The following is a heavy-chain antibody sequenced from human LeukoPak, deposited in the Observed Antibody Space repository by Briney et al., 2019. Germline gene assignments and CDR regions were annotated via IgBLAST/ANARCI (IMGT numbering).Heavy chain of an antibody. CDR1: GFTFSDQS. CDR2: ISWNSGSI. CDR3: AKDYCSGGSCYWFDP. D-gene: IGHD2-15*01. V-gene: IGHV3-9*01. J-gene: IGHJ5*02. Sequence: GGSLRLSCAASGFTFSDQSMNWVRQAPGKGLEWVSGISWNSGSIGYADSVKGRFTISRDNAKNSLYLQMNSLRAEDTALYYCAKDYCSGGSCYWFDPWGQGTLVTVSS.